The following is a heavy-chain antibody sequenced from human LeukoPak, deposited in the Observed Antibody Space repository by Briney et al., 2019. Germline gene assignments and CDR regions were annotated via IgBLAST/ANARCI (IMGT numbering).Heavy chain of an antibody. V-gene: IGHV3-64D*09. J-gene: IGHJ3*02. Sequence: PGGSLRPSCSASGFTFSSYAMHWVRQAPGKGLEYVSAISSYGGSTYYTASVKGRFTISRDNSKNTLYLQMSSLRAEDTAVYYCVKDEVKSRDGYNLGAFDIWGQGTTVTVSS. D-gene: IGHD5-24*01. CDR2: ISSYGGST. CDR1: GFTFSSYA. CDR3: VKDEVKSRDGYNLGAFDI.